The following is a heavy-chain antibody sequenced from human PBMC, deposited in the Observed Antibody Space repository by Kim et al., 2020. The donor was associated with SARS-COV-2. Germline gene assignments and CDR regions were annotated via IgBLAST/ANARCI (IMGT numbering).Heavy chain of an antibody. Sequence: GGSLRLSCAASGFTFSSYAMSWVRQAPGKGLEWVSAIGASGGTTYFADSVKGRFTFSRDNSKNTLYLQMNSLRAEDTAVYYCAKEDASFRIFDYWGQGTLVTVSS. CDR1: GFTFSSYA. CDR2: IGASGGTT. J-gene: IGHJ4*02. V-gene: IGHV3-23*01. CDR3: AKEDASFRIFDY.